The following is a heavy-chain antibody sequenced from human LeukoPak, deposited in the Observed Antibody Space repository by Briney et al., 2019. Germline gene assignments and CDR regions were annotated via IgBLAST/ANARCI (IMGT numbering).Heavy chain of an antibody. CDR3: AKSRPTVTSRDAFDI. CDR2: ISGSGGST. CDR1: GFTFSSYA. D-gene: IGHD4-17*01. J-gene: IGHJ3*02. V-gene: IGHV3-23*01. Sequence: PGGSLRLSCAASGFTFSSYAMSLVRQAPGKGLEWVSAISGSGGSTYYADSWKGRFTISRDNSKNTMYLQMNSLRAEDTAVYYCAKSRPTVTSRDAFDIWGQGTMVTVSS.